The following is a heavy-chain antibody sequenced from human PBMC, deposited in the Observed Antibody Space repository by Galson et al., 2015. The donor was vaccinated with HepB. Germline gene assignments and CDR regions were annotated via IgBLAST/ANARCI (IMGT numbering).Heavy chain of an antibody. CDR1: GFTFSSYA. Sequence: SLRLSCAASGFTFSSYAMHWVRQAPGKGLEWVAVISYDGSNKYYADSVKGRFTISRDNSKNTLYLQMNSLRAEDTAVYYCAREGRGQSYFDCWGQGTLVTVSS. V-gene: IGHV3-30-3*01. D-gene: IGHD3-10*01. J-gene: IGHJ4*02. CDR3: AREGRGQSYFDC. CDR2: ISYDGSNK.